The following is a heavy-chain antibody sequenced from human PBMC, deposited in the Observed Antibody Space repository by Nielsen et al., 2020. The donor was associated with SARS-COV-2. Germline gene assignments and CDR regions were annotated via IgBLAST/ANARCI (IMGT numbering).Heavy chain of an antibody. J-gene: IGHJ5*02. D-gene: IGHD4-17*01. CDR3: ARDYGENYGDYKDENWFDP. V-gene: IGHV1-2*06. Sequence: ASVKVSCKASGYTFTGYYMHWVRQAPGQGLEWMGRINPNSGGTNYAQKFQGRVTMTRDTSISTAYMELSRLRSDDTAVYYCARDYGENYGDYKDENWFDPWGKGTLVTVSS. CDR2: INPNSGGT. CDR1: GYTFTGYY.